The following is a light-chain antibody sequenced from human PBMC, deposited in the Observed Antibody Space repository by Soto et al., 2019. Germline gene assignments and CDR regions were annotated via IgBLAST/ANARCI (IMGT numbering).Light chain of an antibody. CDR2: GAS. V-gene: IGKV3-20*01. CDR1: QSVSRN. J-gene: IGKJ4*01. Sequence: ETMMTLSPATLSVSPGERAHLSCRASQSVSRNLAWYQQKPGQAPRLLIYGASNRATGIPDRFSGSGSGTDFTLTISRLEPEDFAVYYCQQYGSSLTFGGGTKVDIK. CDR3: QQYGSSLT.